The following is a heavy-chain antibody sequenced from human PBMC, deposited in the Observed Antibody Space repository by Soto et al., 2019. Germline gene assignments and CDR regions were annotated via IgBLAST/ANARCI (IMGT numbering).Heavy chain of an antibody. CDR2: TSNDGTDK. V-gene: IGHV3-30*03. Sequence: GGSLRLSCAASGFNFGDYAMHWVRQTPGQGLEWVAVTSNDGTDKYYADSVKGRFTVSRDNSKNTLSLQVNSLRPEDTAIYYCARGLVRSTWAHFDFWGQGTLVTVSS. CDR3: ARGLVRSTWAHFDF. CDR1: GFNFGDYA. J-gene: IGHJ4*02. D-gene: IGHD1-26*01.